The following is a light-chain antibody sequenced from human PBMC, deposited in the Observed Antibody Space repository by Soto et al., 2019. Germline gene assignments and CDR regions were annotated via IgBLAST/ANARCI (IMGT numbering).Light chain of an antibody. V-gene: IGLV1-44*01. J-gene: IGLJ2*01. CDR1: SSNIGSNI. Sequence: QSVLTQPPSASGTPGQRVTISCSGGSSNIGSNIVNWYQQLPGAAPKLLIYSNNQRPSGVPDRFSGSKSGTSASLAISGLQSEDEAHDYCAAWDDSLNGPVFGGGTKLTVL. CDR3: AAWDDSLNGPV. CDR2: SNN.